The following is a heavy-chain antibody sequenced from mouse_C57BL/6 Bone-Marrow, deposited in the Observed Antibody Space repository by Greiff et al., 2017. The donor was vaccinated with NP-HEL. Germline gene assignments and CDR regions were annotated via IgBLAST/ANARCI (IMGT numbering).Heavy chain of an antibody. CDR2: SSHKANDYTT. Sequence: DVQLVESGGGLVQSGRSLRLSCATSGFTFSDFYMEWVRQAPGKGLEWIAASSHKANDYTTEYSASVKGRFIVSRSTSQSILYLQMNTLRAEDTAIFYCARDAVDWYYDVWGTGTTVTVTA. J-gene: IGHJ1*03. CDR1: GFTFSDFY. CDR3: ARDAVDWYYDV. V-gene: IGHV7-1*01.